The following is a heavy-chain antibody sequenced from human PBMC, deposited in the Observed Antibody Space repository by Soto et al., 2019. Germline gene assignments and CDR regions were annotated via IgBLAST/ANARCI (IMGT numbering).Heavy chain of an antibody. CDR3: ARDSSTTNPV. CDR2: MNPNSGNT. Sequence: QVQLVQSGAEVRRPGTSVMVSCKTSGYTFTDYDINWVRQATGQGLEWMGWMNPNSGNTGYGQKIQGRVSMTRNTATSTAYMELSSLRSDDTAIYYCARDSSTTNPVWGQGTMVTVSS. V-gene: IGHV1-8*01. D-gene: IGHD2-2*01. J-gene: IGHJ3*01. CDR1: GYTFTDYD.